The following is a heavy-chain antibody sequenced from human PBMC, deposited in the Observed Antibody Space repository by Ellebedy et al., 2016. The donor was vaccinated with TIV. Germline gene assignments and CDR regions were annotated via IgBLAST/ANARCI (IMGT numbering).Heavy chain of an antibody. CDR1: GASISTGDYY. Sequence: MPSETLSLTCIVSGASISTGDYYWSWIRQPPGKGLEWIGSIYYSGSTYSNPSLKSRVTISVDTSKNQFSLKLSSVTAADTAVYYCARFDYDSSGYYYRDYWGQGTLVTVSS. CDR2: IYYSGST. V-gene: IGHV4-39*01. D-gene: IGHD3-22*01. CDR3: ARFDYDSSGYYYRDY. J-gene: IGHJ4*02.